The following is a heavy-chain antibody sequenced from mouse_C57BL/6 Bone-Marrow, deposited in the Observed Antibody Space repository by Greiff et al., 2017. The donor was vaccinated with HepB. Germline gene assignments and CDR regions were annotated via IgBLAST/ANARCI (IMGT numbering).Heavy chain of an antibody. V-gene: IGHV1-61*01. J-gene: IGHJ4*01. D-gene: IGHD2-10*02. CDR1: GYTLTSYW. CDR2: IYPSDSEN. Sequence: QVQLQQPGAELVRPGSSVKLSCKASGYTLTSYWMDWVKQRPGQGLEWIGNIYPSDSENHYNQKFKDKATLTVDKSSSTAYMQLSSLTSEDSAVYYCAREGMVEAIDYWGQGTSVTVSS. CDR3: AREGMVEAIDY.